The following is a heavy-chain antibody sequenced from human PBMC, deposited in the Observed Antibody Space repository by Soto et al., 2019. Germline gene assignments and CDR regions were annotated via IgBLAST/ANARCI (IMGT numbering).Heavy chain of an antibody. D-gene: IGHD1-1*01. CDR1: GFTFSSHE. Sequence: EVQVVESGGGLVQPGGSLRLSCAASGFTFSSHEMNWVRQAPGMGLEWVSYISNSGNSIYYVDSAKGRFTISRDNAKNSLYLQMTSLRAEDTAVYYCARHLNGIRAAFDLWGQGTMVTVSS. V-gene: IGHV3-48*03. CDR3: ARHLNGIRAAFDL. J-gene: IGHJ3*01. CDR2: ISNSGNSI.